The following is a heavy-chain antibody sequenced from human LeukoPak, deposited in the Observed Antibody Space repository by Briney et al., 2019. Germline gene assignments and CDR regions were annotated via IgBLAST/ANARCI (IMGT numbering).Heavy chain of an antibody. CDR2: INPNSGGT. CDR1: GYTFTGYY. D-gene: IGHD3-22*01. V-gene: IGHV1-2*02. Sequence: GASVTVSCKASGYTFTGYYMHWVRQAPGQGLEWMGWINPNSGGTNYAQKFQGRVTMTRDTSISTAYMELSRLRSDDTAVYYCARLASLYDSSGYYWGDYWGQGTLVTVSS. J-gene: IGHJ4*02. CDR3: ARLASLYDSSGYYWGDY.